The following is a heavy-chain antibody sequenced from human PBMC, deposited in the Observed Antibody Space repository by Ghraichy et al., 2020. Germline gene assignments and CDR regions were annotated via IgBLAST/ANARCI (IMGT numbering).Heavy chain of an antibody. Sequence: LSLTCAASGFTFDDYAMHWVRQAPVKGLEWVSGISWNSGSIGYADSVKGRFTISRDNAKNSLYLQMNSLRAEDTALYYCATYSMVRGAMGYYYGMDVWGQGTTVTVSS. D-gene: IGHD3-10*01. CDR1: GFTFDDYA. J-gene: IGHJ6*02. CDR3: ATYSMVRGAMGYYYGMDV. CDR2: ISWNSGSI. V-gene: IGHV3-9*01.